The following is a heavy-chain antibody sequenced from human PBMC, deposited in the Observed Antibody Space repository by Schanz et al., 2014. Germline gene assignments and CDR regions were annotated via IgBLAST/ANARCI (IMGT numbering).Heavy chain of an antibody. D-gene: IGHD4-17*01. CDR1: GGSVSSGGDY. V-gene: IGHV4-31*03. CDR3: ARDRGHGDLPGDI. J-gene: IGHJ3*02. Sequence: QVQLQESGPGLVKPSQTLSLPCTVSGGSVSSGGDYWSWIRQPPGKGLEWIGFISYSGSTYYNPSLKRRVAKSVDTSKSQFSLNLSSATAADTAVYYCARDRGHGDLPGDIWGQGTMVTVSS. CDR2: ISYSGST.